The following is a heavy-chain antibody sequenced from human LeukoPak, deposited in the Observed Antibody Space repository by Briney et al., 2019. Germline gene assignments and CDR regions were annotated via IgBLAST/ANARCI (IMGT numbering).Heavy chain of an antibody. CDR2: IYYSGST. J-gene: IGHJ6*03. CDR1: GGSISSYY. CDR3: ARVLGDTAMAHYYYYMDV. Sequence: PSETLSLTCTVSGGSISSYYWSWIRQPPGKGLEWIGYIYYSGSTNYNPSLKSRVAISVDTSKNQFSLKLSSVTAADTVAYYCARVLGDTAMAHYYYYMDVWGKGTTVTVSS. D-gene: IGHD5-18*01. V-gene: IGHV4-59*01.